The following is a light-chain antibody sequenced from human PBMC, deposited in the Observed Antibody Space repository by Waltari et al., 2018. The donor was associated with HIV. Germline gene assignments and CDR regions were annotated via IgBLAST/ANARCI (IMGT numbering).Light chain of an antibody. Sequence: QSALTQSPSTSGTPGQTDTIPCSGSSSNIGDNYVSWYQQLPGTAPKLLIYRNSQRPSGVRDRFSGSKSGTSASLAINDLRSEDEAEYHCAAWDDSLSGWVFGGGTNLTVL. V-gene: IGLV1-47*01. CDR3: AAWDDSLSGWV. CDR2: RNS. CDR1: SSNIGDNY. J-gene: IGLJ3*02.